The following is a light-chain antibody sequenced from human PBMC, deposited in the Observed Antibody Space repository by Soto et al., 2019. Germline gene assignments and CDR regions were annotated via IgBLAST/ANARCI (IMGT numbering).Light chain of an antibody. J-gene: IGLJ3*02. CDR3: AAWDDGMRAWV. Sequence: QAVVTQSPSASATPGQRVTISCSGSYSNIGGNSVNWYQQLPRSAPKLLIYADSQRPSGVPDRFSGSKSGTSASLAISGLQSEDEAAYYCAAWDDGMRAWVFGGGTQLTVL. CDR2: ADS. CDR1: YSNIGGNS. V-gene: IGLV1-44*01.